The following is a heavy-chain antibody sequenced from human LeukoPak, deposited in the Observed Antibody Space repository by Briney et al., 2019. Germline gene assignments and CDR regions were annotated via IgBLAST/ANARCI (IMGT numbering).Heavy chain of an antibody. J-gene: IGHJ4*02. D-gene: IGHD6-13*01. V-gene: IGHV1-46*01. CDR2: INPSGGST. CDR3: ARDPIAAAGTGAY. Sequence: ASVKVSCKASGYTFTSYYMHWVRQASGQGLECMGIINPSGGSTSYAQKFQGRVTMTRDTSTSTVYMELSGLRSDDTAVYYCARDPIAAAGTGAYWGQGTLVTVSS. CDR1: GYTFTSYY.